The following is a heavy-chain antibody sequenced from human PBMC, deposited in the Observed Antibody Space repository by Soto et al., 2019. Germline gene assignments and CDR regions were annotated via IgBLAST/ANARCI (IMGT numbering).Heavy chain of an antibody. D-gene: IGHD3-3*01. V-gene: IGHV3-23*01. CDR3: ASITIFGVVSY. Sequence: GGSLRLSCAASGFTFSSYAMSWVRQAPGKGLEWVSAISGSGGSTYHADSVKGRFTISRDNSKNTLYLQMNSLRAEDTAVYYCASITIFGVVSYWGQGTLVTVSS. CDR2: ISGSGGST. J-gene: IGHJ4*02. CDR1: GFTFSSYA.